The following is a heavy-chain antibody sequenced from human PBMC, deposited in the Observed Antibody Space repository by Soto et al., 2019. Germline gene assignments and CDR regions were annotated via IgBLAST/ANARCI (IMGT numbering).Heavy chain of an antibody. J-gene: IGHJ4*02. V-gene: IGHV4-59*01. CDR3: ARGGDLGIFLHFDY. CDR2: IYYSGST. D-gene: IGHD3-3*01. Sequence: PSETLSLTCTVSGGSISSNYWSWIRQPPGKGLEWIGYIYYSGSTNYNPSLKSRVSISVDTSKNQFSLNLTSVTAADTAVYYCARGGDLGIFLHFDYWGQGTLVTVSS. CDR1: GGSISSNY.